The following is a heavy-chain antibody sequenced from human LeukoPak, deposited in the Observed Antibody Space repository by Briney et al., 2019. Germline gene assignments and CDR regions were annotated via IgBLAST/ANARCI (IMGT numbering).Heavy chain of an antibody. V-gene: IGHV3-64*04. CDR3: ARGMVRGVNDY. CDR2: ISSDGGST. Sequence: PGGSLRLSCSASGFTFNNFAIHWVRQAPGKGLEFVSAISSDGGSTYYADSVKGRFTISRDNAKNSLYLQMNSLRDEDTAVYYCARGMVRGVNDYWGQGTLVTVSS. D-gene: IGHD3-10*01. CDR1: GFTFNNFA. J-gene: IGHJ4*02.